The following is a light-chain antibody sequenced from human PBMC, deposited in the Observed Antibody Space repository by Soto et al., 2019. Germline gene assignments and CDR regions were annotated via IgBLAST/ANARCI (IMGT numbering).Light chain of an antibody. Sequence: QSLMTNSPSESGSPGQSVTISCTGTSSDVGGYNYVSWYQQHPGKAPKLMIYEVSKRPSGVPDRFSGSKSGNTASLTVSGLQAEDEADYYCSSYAGSNNFGVFGTGTKVTVL. CDR1: SSDVGGYNY. CDR3: SSYAGSNNFGV. CDR2: EVS. V-gene: IGLV2-8*01. J-gene: IGLJ1*01.